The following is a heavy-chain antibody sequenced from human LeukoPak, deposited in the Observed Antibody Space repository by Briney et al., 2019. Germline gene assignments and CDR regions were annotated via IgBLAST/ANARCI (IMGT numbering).Heavy chain of an antibody. CDR1: LYTFTDYY. Sequence: ASVKVSCKACLYTFTDYYMHWVRQAPGQGLEWMGRINPNSGGTKYAQKFQGRVTMTRDTSISAAYMELNGLTSDDTAVYYCAKCGDFIAASYNWFDPWGPGTLVTVSS. V-gene: IGHV1-2*06. CDR2: INPNSGGT. J-gene: IGHJ5*02. D-gene: IGHD6-13*01. CDR3: AKCGDFIAASYNWFDP.